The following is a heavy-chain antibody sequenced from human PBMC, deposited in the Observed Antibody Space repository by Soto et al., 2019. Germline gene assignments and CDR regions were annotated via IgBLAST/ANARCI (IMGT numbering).Heavy chain of an antibody. CDR3: ARDRGAVAGTFYYYYYGLDV. Sequence: GASVKVSCKASGYTFTDYYMHWVRQAPGQGLEWMGWINPNSGDTNYAQKFQGWVTMTRDTSISTAYMELSRLSSDDTAMYYCARDRGAVAGTFYYYYYGLDVWGQGTTVTVSS. D-gene: IGHD6-19*01. CDR2: INPNSGDT. CDR1: GYTFTDYY. V-gene: IGHV1-2*04. J-gene: IGHJ6*02.